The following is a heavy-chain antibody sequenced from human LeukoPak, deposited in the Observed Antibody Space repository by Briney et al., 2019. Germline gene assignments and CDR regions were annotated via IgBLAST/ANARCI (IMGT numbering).Heavy chain of an antibody. D-gene: IGHD1-26*01. J-gene: IGHJ3*01. CDR3: AKAFRIVGIGNPDDAFDV. CDR2: ISGSGGFT. V-gene: IGHV3-23*01. CDR1: GFTFSSYG. Sequence: GGSLRLSCAASGFTFSSYGMSWVRQAPGKGLEWVSGISGSGGFTYYAGSVKGRFTISRDNSKNTLDLQMNSLRAEDSGIYYCAKAFRIVGIGNPDDAFDVWGQGTVVTVS.